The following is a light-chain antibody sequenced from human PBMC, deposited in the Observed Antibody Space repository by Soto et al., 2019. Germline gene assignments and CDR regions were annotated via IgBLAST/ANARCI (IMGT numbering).Light chain of an antibody. CDR1: FSVVGGYDY. J-gene: IGLJ1*01. CDR2: EVT. CDR3: SSHTSGTTRV. V-gene: IGLV2-14*01. Sequence: LTQPAPVSGTPGQSLPISRTGTFSVVGGYDYVSWYKQHADKAPKLMIYEVTKRPSGVSNRFSGSKSGNTASLTISGLQPEDEADYYCSSHTSGTTRVSRSRTKVPVL.